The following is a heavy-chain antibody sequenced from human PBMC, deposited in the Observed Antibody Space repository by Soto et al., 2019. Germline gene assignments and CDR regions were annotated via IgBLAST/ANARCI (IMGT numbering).Heavy chain of an antibody. CDR1: GFTFSTYA. J-gene: IGHJ3*02. CDR2: ISATGGST. V-gene: IGHV3-23*01. CDR3: AKDYYYILTGYHDAFDI. Sequence: EVQLLESGGGLVQPGGSLRLSCAASGFTFSTYAMSWVRQAPGKGLEWVSLISATGGSTYYADSVKGRFTISRDNSKNTLYLQMNSLRAEDTAVYYCAKDYYYILTGYHDAFDIWGQGTMVTVSS. D-gene: IGHD3-9*01.